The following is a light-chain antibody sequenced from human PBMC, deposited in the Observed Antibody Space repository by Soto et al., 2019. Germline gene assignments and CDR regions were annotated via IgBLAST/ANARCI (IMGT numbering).Light chain of an antibody. CDR2: GEA. CDR1: RSVRSN. V-gene: IGKV3-15*01. Sequence: EIVMTQSPATLSVSPGERVTLSCKASRSVRSNLAWYQQKPGQAPRLLISGEATRATGITDRFSGSGSGTEFTLTISRLEPEDFAVYYCQQRSNWPTTFGQGTRLRL. CDR3: QQRSNWPTT. J-gene: IGKJ5*01.